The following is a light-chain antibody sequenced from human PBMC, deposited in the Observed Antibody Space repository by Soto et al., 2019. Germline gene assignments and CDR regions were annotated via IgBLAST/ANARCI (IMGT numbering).Light chain of an antibody. CDR1: QNVSSSY. CDR2: GAS. J-gene: IGKJ4*01. Sequence: EIVLTQSPGTLSLSPGERATLSCRASQNVSSSYLAWYQQKPGQAPRLLIYGASSRATGIPDRFSGSGSGTDFTLTISRLEPEDFAVYYCQQYGSSTTFGGGTKVDIK. V-gene: IGKV3-20*01. CDR3: QQYGSSTT.